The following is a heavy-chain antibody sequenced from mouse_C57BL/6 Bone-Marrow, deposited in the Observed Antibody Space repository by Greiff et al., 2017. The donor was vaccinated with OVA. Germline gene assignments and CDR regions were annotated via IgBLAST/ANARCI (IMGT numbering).Heavy chain of an antibody. CDR3: AREGVITTVVAHFDY. V-gene: IGHV1-64*01. J-gene: IGHJ2*01. CDR2: IHPNSGST. CDR1: GYTFTSYW. Sequence: VQLQQPGAELVKPGASVKLSCKASGYTFTSYWMHWVKQRPGQGLEWIGMIHPNSGSTNYNEKFKSKATLTVDKSSSTAYMQLSSLTSEDSAVYYCAREGVITTVVAHFDYWGQGTTLTVSS. D-gene: IGHD1-1*01.